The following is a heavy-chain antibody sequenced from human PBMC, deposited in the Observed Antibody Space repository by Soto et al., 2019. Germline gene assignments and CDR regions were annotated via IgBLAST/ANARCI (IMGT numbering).Heavy chain of an antibody. CDR3: ARGNYEFWSGLAATDAFEI. V-gene: IGHV3-74*01. J-gene: IGHJ3*02. CDR1: GFTFSSYW. D-gene: IGHD3-3*01. CDR2: INSDGSST. Sequence: LRLSCAASGFTFSSYWMHWVRQAPGKGLVWVSRINSDGSSTSYADSVKGRFTISRDNAKNTLYLQMNSLRAEDTAVYYCARGNYEFWSGLAATDAFEIWGQGTMVTVSS.